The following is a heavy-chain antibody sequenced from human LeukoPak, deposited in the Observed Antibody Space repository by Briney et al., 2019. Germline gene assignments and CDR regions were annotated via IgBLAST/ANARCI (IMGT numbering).Heavy chain of an antibody. J-gene: IGHJ4*02. CDR3: AREKNRSLGYSYGLGY. V-gene: IGHV1-2*02. CDR1: GYTFTGYY. CDR2: VNPNSGGT. D-gene: IGHD5-18*01. Sequence: GASVKISCKASGYTFTGYYIHWVRRAPGQGLVWMGSVNPNSGGTNYAQKFQGRVTMTRDTSISTAYMELSRLRSGDTAVYYCAREKNRSLGYSYGLGYWGQGTLVTVSS.